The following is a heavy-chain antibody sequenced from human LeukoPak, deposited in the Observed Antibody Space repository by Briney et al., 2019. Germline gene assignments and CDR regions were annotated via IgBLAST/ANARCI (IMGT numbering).Heavy chain of an antibody. Sequence: PGGSLRLSCAASGFTFSSYWMSWVRQAPGKGLEWVANIKQDGSEIYYVDYVKGRFTISRDNAKNSLYLQMNSLRAEDTAVYYCARDNGRQWLVRGTDAFDIWGQGTMVTVSS. V-gene: IGHV3-7*01. CDR2: IKQDGSEI. CDR3: ARDNGRQWLVRGTDAFDI. J-gene: IGHJ3*02. CDR1: GFTFSSYW. D-gene: IGHD6-19*01.